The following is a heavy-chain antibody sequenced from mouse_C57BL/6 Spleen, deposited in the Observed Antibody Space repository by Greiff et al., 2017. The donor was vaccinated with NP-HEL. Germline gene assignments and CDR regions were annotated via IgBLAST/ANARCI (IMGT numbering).Heavy chain of an antibody. CDR3: ARHERGYYYGRAWFAY. CDR2: FYPGSGSI. CDR1: GYTFTEYT. V-gene: IGHV1-62-2*01. D-gene: IGHD1-1*01. Sequence: QVHVKQSGAELVKPGASVKLSCKASGYTFTEYTIHWVKQRSGQGLEWIGWFYPGSGSIKYNEKFKDKATLTADKSSSTVYMELSRLTSEDSAVYFCARHERGYYYGRAWFAYWGQGTLVTVSA. J-gene: IGHJ3*01.